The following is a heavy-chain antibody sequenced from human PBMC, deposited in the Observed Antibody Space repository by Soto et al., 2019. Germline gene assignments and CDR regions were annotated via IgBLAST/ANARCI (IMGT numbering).Heavy chain of an antibody. J-gene: IGHJ3*02. CDR1: GYTFISYD. V-gene: IGHV1-8*01. Sequence: ASVKVSCKASGYTFISYDINWVRQATGQGLEWMGWMNPNSGNTDYAQKFQGRVTMTRNTSISTAYMELNSLRSEDMAVYYCARGHRGLAFDIWGQGTMVTVSS. CDR2: MNPNSGNT. D-gene: IGHD3-10*01. CDR3: ARGHRGLAFDI.